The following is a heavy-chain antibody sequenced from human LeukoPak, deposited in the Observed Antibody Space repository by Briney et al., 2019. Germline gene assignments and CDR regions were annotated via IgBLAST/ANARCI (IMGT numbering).Heavy chain of an antibody. V-gene: IGHV4-59*11. Sequence: SETLSHTCTVSGGSISSHYWSWIRQPPGKGLEWIGYIYYSGGTNYNPSLKSRVTISVDTSKNQFSLKLSSVTAADTAVYYCARVRDRSGWYGTFDYWGQGTLVTVSS. J-gene: IGHJ4*02. D-gene: IGHD6-19*01. CDR3: ARVRDRSGWYGTFDY. CDR1: GGSISSHY. CDR2: IYYSGGT.